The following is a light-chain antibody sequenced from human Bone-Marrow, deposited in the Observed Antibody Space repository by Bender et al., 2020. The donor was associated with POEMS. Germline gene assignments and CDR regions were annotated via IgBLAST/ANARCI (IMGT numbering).Light chain of an antibody. CDR2: QVT. CDR3: CSYAGSSTWV. V-gene: IGLV2-23*02. Sequence: QSALTQPVSVSGSPGQSITVSCTGSSRDVGTYNLVSWYQQHPGRAPKLMIYQVTKRPSGVSPRFSGSKSGNTTSLTISGLQADNEADYYCCSYAGSSTWVFGGGTKVTVL. CDR1: SRDVGTYNL. J-gene: IGLJ3*02.